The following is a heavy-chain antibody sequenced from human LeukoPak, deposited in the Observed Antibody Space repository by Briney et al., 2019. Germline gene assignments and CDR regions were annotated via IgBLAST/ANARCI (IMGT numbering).Heavy chain of an antibody. CDR1: GGSISSSSYY. CDR3: ARTYCSSTSCPPAVFDY. J-gene: IGHJ4*02. Sequence: SETLSLTCTVSGGSISSSSYYWGWIRQPPGKGLEWIGSIYYSGSTYYNSSLKSRVTISVDTSKNQFSLKLSSVTAADTAVYYCARTYCSSTSCPPAVFDYWGQGTLVTVSS. V-gene: IGHV4-39*01. D-gene: IGHD2-2*01. CDR2: IYYSGST.